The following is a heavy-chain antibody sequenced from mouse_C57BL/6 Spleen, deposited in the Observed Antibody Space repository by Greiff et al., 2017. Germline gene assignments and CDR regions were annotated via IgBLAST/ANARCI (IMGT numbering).Heavy chain of an antibody. Sequence: VKLMESGAELVRPGASVKLSCKASGYTFTDYYINWVKQRPGQGLEWIARIYPGSGNTYYNEKFKGKATLTAEKSSSTAYMQLSSLTSEDSAVYFCAREGGNYVAWFAYWGQGTLVTVSA. V-gene: IGHV1-76*01. CDR2: IYPGSGNT. J-gene: IGHJ3*01. CDR3: AREGGNYVAWFAY. CDR1: GYTFTDYY. D-gene: IGHD2-1*01.